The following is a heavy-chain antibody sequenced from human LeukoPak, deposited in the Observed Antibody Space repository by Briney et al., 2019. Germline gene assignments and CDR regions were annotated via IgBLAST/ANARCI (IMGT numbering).Heavy chain of an antibody. J-gene: IGHJ4*02. CDR1: GFTVSSNY. D-gene: IGHD6-19*01. Sequence: PGGSLRLSCAASGFTVSSNYMSWVRQAPGRGLEWVSVIYSGGTTDYADSVKGRFTISRDNSKNTLYLRMSNLRAEDTAVYYCARSASSGWYSFDYWGQGALITVSS. V-gene: IGHV3-66*02. CDR3: ARSASSGWYSFDY. CDR2: IYSGGTT.